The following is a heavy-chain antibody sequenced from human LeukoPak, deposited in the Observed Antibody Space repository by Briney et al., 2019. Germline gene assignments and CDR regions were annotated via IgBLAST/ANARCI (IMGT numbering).Heavy chain of an antibody. CDR1: GFTFSSYA. CDR3: ARDPLIVVVPAAHRGDAFDI. D-gene: IGHD2-2*01. Sequence: PGRSQRLSCAASGFTFSSYAMHWVRQAPGKGLEWVAVISYDGSNKYYADSVKGRFTISRDNSKNTLYLQMNSLRAEDTAVYYCARDPLIVVVPAAHRGDAFDIWGQGTMVTVSS. J-gene: IGHJ3*02. CDR2: ISYDGSNK. V-gene: IGHV3-30-3*01.